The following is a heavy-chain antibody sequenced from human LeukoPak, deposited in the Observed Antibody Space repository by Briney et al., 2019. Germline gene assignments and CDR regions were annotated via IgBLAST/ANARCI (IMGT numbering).Heavy chain of an antibody. Sequence: PGGSLRLSCAASGFTFSSYAMSWVRQAPGKGLEWVSAISGSGGSTYYAHSVKGRFTISRDKSKNTLYLQMNSLRAEDAAVYYCAKGVESSSWYGAFDIWGQGTMVTVSS. CDR2: ISGSGGST. D-gene: IGHD6-13*01. CDR3: AKGVESSSWYGAFDI. CDR1: GFTFSSYA. V-gene: IGHV3-23*01. J-gene: IGHJ3*02.